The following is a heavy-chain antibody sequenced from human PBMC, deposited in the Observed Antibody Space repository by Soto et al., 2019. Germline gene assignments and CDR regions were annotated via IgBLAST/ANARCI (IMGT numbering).Heavy chain of an antibody. CDR3: ARGHEYGAKSDGFDV. CDR2: ILPFFGTA. J-gene: IGHJ3*01. CDR1: GGTFRTES. V-gene: IGHV1-69*13. D-gene: IGHD4-17*01. Sequence: QVHLVQSGAEVKKPGSSVKVSCKYSGGTFRTESINWVRQAPGQGPEWMGGILPFFGTADYAPRFQGRVTITADGATTTAYMELRSLTSQDTAVYFCARGHEYGAKSDGFDVWGQGTMVNVSS.